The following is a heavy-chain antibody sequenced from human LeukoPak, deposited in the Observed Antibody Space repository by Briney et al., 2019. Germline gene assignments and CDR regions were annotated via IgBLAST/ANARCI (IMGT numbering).Heavy chain of an antibody. V-gene: IGHV4-59*01. Sequence: SETLSLTCTVSGGSISSYYWSWIRQPPGKGLEWIGYIYYSGSTNYNPSLESRVTISVDTSKNQFSLKLSSVTAADTAVYYCARGQRYYYYYMDVWGKGTTVTVSS. CDR3: ARGQRYYYYYMDV. CDR2: IYYSGST. CDR1: GGSISSYY. J-gene: IGHJ6*03.